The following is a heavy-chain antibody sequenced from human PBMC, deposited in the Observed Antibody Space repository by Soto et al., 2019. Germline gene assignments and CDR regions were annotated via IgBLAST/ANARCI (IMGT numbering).Heavy chain of an antibody. Sequence: DVQLVESGGGLVKPGGSLRLSCVASGFTFTSYSMLWVRQPPGKGLEWVSSISSDNNYIYYADSVKGRFTISRDNAKNSLDLQMISRRAEDTAVYYCARGRTCTGATCYGGGDYWGQGTLVTVSS. D-gene: IGHD2-15*01. CDR3: ARGRTCTGATCYGGGDY. CDR2: ISSDNNYI. V-gene: IGHV3-21*02. CDR1: GFTFTSYS. J-gene: IGHJ4*02.